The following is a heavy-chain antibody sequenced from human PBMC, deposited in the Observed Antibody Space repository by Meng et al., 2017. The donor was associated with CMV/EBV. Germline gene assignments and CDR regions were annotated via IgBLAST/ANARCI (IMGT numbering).Heavy chain of an antibody. CDR2: INHSGST. Sequence: VPLPQWGVGLLTPSEPLSPTCAVYGGSFSGYYWSWIRQPPGKGLEWIGEINHSGSTNYNPSLKSRVTISVGTSKNQFSLKLSSVTAADTAVYYCARGVGGWFDPWGQGTLVTVSS. V-gene: IGHV4-34*01. CDR3: ARGVGGWFDP. J-gene: IGHJ5*02. CDR1: GGSFSGYY. D-gene: IGHD1-26*01.